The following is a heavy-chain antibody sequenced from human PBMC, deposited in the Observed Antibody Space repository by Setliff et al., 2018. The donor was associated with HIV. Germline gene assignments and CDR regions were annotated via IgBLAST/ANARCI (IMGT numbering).Heavy chain of an antibody. CDR2: IYYSGST. D-gene: IGHD1-26*01. CDR1: GGSISSYY. Sequence: PSETLSLTCTVSGGSISSYYWSWIRQPPGKGLEWIGYIYYSGSTNYNPSLKSRVTISVDTSKNQFSLKLSSVTAADTAVYYCARDQDSGSPGWYFDLWGRGTLVTVSS. V-gene: IGHV4-59*12. CDR3: ARDQDSGSPGWYFDL. J-gene: IGHJ2*01.